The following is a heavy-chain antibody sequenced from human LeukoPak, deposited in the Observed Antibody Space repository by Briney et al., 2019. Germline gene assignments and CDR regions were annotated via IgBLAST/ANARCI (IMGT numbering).Heavy chain of an antibody. CDR1: GFTLSTYA. CDR3: AKDRIAEYYGSGSYYNGPGAFDI. D-gene: IGHD3-10*01. CDR2: IRYDGRNK. Sequence: GGSLRLSCAASGFTLSTYAMSWVRQAPGKGLEWVAFIRYDGRNKYYADSVKGRFTISRDNSKNTLYLQMNSLRVEDTAVYYCAKDRIAEYYGSGSYYNGPGAFDIWGQGTMVTVSS. J-gene: IGHJ3*02. V-gene: IGHV3-30*02.